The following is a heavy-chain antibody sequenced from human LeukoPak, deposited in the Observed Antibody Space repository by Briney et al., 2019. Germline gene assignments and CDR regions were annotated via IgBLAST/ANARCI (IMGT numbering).Heavy chain of an antibody. D-gene: IGHD3-9*01. J-gene: IGHJ5*02. Sequence: PSETLSLTCTVSGGSISSGSYYWSWIWQPAGKGLEWIGRIYTSGSTNYNPSLKSRVTISVDTSKNQFSLKLSSVTAADTAVYYCASLTGLGWFDPWGQGTLVTVSS. CDR3: ASLTGLGWFDP. CDR1: GGSISSGSYY. V-gene: IGHV4-61*02. CDR2: IYTSGST.